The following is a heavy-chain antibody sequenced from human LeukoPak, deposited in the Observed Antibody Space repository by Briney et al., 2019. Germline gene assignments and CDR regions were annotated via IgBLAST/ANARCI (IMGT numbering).Heavy chain of an antibody. J-gene: IGHJ6*03. CDR3: ARQVGNSGSYYYYYYMDV. Sequence: ASVKVSCKASGYTFTSYAMHWVRQAPGQRLEWMGWINAGNGNTKYSQEFQGRVTITRDTSTSTAYMELRSLRSDDTAVYYCARQVGNSGSYYYYYYMDVWGKGTTVTISS. CDR2: INAGNGNT. V-gene: IGHV1-3*01. D-gene: IGHD4-23*01. CDR1: GYTFTSYA.